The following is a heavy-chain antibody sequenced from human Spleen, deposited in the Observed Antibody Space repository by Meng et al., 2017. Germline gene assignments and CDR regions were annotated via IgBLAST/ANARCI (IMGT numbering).Heavy chain of an antibody. Sequence: GSLRLSCTVSGGSVSSGSYYWSWIRQPPGKGLEWIGYIYYSESTNYNPSLKSRVTISVDTSKNQFSLKLSSVTAADTAVYYCAGGVKYYYYGMDVWGQGTTVTVSS. J-gene: IGHJ6*02. D-gene: IGHD1-26*01. V-gene: IGHV4-61*01. CDR1: GGSVSSGSYY. CDR2: IYYSEST. CDR3: AGGVKYYYYGMDV.